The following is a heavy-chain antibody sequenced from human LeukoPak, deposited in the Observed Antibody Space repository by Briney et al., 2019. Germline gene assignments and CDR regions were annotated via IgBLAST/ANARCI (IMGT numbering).Heavy chain of an antibody. Sequence: ASVKVSCKASGYTFTGYYMHWVRQAPGQGLEWMGWINPNSGGTNYAQKFQGRVTMTRDTSIRTAYMELSRLRSDDTAVYYCARDYDSSGKSFDYWGQGTLVTVSS. CDR1: GYTFTGYY. J-gene: IGHJ4*02. CDR2: INPNSGGT. CDR3: ARDYDSSGKSFDY. D-gene: IGHD3-22*01. V-gene: IGHV1-2*02.